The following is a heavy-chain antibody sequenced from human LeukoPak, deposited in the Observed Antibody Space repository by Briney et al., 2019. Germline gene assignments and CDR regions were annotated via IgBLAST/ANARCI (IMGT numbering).Heavy chain of an antibody. J-gene: IGHJ4*02. CDR3: ARNLHDYGDYVGY. CDR1: GFTFSSYS. Sequence: PGGPLRLSCAASGFTFSSYSMNWVRQAPGKGLEWVSSISSSSSYIYYADSVKGRFTISRDNAKNSLYLQMNSLRAEDTAVYYCARNLHDYGDYVGYWGQGTLVTVSS. CDR2: ISSSSSYI. D-gene: IGHD4-17*01. V-gene: IGHV3-21*01.